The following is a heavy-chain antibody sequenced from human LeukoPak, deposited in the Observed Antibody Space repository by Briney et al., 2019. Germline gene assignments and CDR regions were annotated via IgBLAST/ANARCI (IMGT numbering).Heavy chain of an antibody. CDR3: ARDRGSSSELDI. Sequence: PSETLSLTCTVSGGSISSYYWSWIRQPPGKGLEWIGYIYYSGSTYYNPSLKSRVTISVDTSKNQFSLKLSSVTAADTAVYYCARDRGSSSELDIWGQGAMVTVSS. V-gene: IGHV4-30-4*08. CDR1: GGSISSYY. D-gene: IGHD6-6*01. CDR2: IYYSGST. J-gene: IGHJ3*02.